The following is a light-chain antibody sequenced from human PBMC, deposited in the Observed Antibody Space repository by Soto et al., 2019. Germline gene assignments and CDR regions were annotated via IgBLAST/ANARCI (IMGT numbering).Light chain of an antibody. CDR1: SSDVGSYNL. CDR3: CSYADTSTLFV. Sequence: QSALTQPASVSGSPGQSITISCTGTSSDVGSYNLVSWYQQHPGKAPKLMIYEGTKRPSGVSNRFSGSTSGNTASLTISGLQAEDEADYYCCSYADTSTLFVFGTGTKVTVL. V-gene: IGLV2-23*01. CDR2: EGT. J-gene: IGLJ1*01.